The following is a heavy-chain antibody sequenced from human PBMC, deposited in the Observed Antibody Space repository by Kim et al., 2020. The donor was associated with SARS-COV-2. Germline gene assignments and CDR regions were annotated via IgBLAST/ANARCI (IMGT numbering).Heavy chain of an antibody. CDR3: ARQAAGSRWYLWYFDY. CDR1: GDSISSSSYS. D-gene: IGHD6-13*01. CDR2: IYYSGST. Sequence: SETLSLTCTVSGDSISSSSYSWGWIRQPPGKGLEWIGSIYYSGSTYYNPSLKSRVTISVDTSKNQFSLKLSSVTAADTALYYCARQAAGSRWYLWYFDY. J-gene: IGHJ4*01. V-gene: IGHV4-39*01.